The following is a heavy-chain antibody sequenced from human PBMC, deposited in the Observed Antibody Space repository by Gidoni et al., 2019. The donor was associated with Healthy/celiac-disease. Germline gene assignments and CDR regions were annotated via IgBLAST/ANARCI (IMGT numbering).Heavy chain of an antibody. CDR1: GLTFDDYT. CDR2: ISWDGGST. J-gene: IGHJ1*01. Sequence: EVQLVESGGVVVQPGGSLSLYCAASGLTFDDYTMHWVRQAPGKGLEWVSLISWDGGSTYYADSVKGRFTISRDNSKNSLYLQMNSLRTEDTALYYCAKDRGSGCLQDWGQGTLVTVSS. CDR3: AKDRGSGCLQD. V-gene: IGHV3-43*01. D-gene: IGHD6-19*01.